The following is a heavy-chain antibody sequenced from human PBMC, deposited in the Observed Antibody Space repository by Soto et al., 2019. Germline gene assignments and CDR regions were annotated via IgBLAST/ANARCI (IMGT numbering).Heavy chain of an antibody. Sequence: QVQLMQSGAEVRKPGASVKVSCKASGYTFTDYDINWVRQATGQGLEWLGWMTPKSGYTGYAQKFQGRVNLTRDPSRGPAYMELSSLTSEDTAVYYCTRNLYNTGDFDPWGQGTLVTVSS. J-gene: IGHJ5*02. V-gene: IGHV1-8*02. CDR1: GYTFTDYD. D-gene: IGHD1-20*01. CDR3: TRNLYNTGDFDP. CDR2: MTPKSGYT.